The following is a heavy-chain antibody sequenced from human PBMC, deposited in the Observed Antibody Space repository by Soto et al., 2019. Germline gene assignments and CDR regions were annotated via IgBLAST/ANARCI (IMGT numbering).Heavy chain of an antibody. J-gene: IGHJ4*02. CDR3: ARGTYCSGSSCYGYFDY. V-gene: IGHV4-34*01. CDR1: GGSFSGYY. CDR2: INHSGST. Sequence: SETLSLTCAVYGGSFSGYYLSWIRQPPGKGLEWIGEINHSGSTNYNPSLKSRVTISVDTSKNQFSLKLSSVTAADTAVYYCARGTYCSGSSCYGYFDYWGQGTLVTVSS. D-gene: IGHD2-15*01.